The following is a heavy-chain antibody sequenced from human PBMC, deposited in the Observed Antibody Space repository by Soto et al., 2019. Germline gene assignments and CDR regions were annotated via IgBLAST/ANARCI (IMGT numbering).Heavy chain of an antibody. CDR2: ISGSGGST. CDR3: AKDWGGGDCRECDY. CDR1: GFTFSSYA. Sequence: EVQLLESGGGLVQPGGSLRLYCAASGFTFSSYAMSWVRQAPGKGLEWVSAISGSGGSTYYADSVKGRFTISRDNSKNTLYLQMNSLRAEDTAVYYCAKDWGGGDCRECDYWGQGTLVTVSS. J-gene: IGHJ4*02. V-gene: IGHV3-23*01. D-gene: IGHD2-21*02.